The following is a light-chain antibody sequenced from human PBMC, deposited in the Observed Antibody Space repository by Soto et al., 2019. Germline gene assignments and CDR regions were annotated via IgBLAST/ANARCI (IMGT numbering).Light chain of an antibody. Sequence: EIVLTQSPGTLSLSPGDRATLSCRASQSVRTTYLAWYQQKPGQAPRLLIYNASNRTTGIPDRFSGSGSVTDFTLTIDRLEPADFAVYFCQQYSSSQGWTFGQGTKVEIK. V-gene: IGKV3-20*01. CDR2: NAS. CDR1: QSVRTTY. J-gene: IGKJ1*01. CDR3: QQYSSSQGWT.